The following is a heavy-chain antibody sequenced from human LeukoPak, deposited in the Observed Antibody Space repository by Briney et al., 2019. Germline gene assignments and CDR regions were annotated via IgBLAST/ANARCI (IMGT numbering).Heavy chain of an antibody. V-gene: IGHV1-2*02. J-gene: IGHJ4*02. CDR3: TREDY. CDR2: IHPNDGGT. Sequence: ASVKVSCKASGYTFTGYYLYWIRQAPGQGLEWMGWIHPNDGGTVYAQKFQGRITMTRDTSISTAFMELSNLRSDDTAFYFCTREDYWGQGALVTVSS. CDR1: GYTFTGYY.